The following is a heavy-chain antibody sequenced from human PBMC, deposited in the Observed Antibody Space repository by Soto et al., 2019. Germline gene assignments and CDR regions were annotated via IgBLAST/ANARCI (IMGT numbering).Heavy chain of an antibody. Sequence: QVTLKESGPVLVKPTETLTLTCTVSGFSLSNARMGVRWIRQPPGKALEWLAHIFSNDEKSYSTSLKSRLTISKDTSKSQVVLTMTNMDPVDTATYYCARTRGTTGHDRGRYFQHWGQGTLVPVSS. CDR3: ARTRGTTGHDRGRYFQH. D-gene: IGHD1-1*01. V-gene: IGHV2-26*01. CDR2: IFSNDEK. J-gene: IGHJ1*01. CDR1: GFSLSNARMG.